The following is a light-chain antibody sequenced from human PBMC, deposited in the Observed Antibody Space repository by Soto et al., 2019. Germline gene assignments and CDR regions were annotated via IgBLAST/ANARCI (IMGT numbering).Light chain of an antibody. J-gene: IGKJ2*01. CDR3: QQYHNSPPQYT. V-gene: IGKV3-15*01. CDR2: GAS. Sequence: EIVMTQSPASLSVSPGDGATLSCRASQSVASNVAWYQQRPGKGPRLLIHGASTRAVGVPARFSGSGSGTDFTLTISSLQSEDFAVYYCQQYHNSPPQYTFGQGTKLQIK. CDR1: QSVASN.